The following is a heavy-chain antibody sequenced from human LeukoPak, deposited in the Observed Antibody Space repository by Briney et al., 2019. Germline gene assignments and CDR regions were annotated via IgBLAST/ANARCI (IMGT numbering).Heavy chain of an antibody. CDR2: IDHSGST. V-gene: IGHV4-34*01. J-gene: IGHJ5*02. Sequence: SETLSLTCAVYGGSFSGYYWSWIRQPTGRGLEWIGEIDHSGSTNYNPSLESRVTISVDTSKNQFSLKLSSVTAADTAVYYCARKALPGNWFDPWGQGTLVTVSS. CDR1: GGSFSGYY. CDR3: ARKALPGNWFDP.